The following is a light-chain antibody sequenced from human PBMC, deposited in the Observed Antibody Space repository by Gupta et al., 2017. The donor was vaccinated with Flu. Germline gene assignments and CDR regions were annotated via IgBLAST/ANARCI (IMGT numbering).Light chain of an antibody. J-gene: IGKJ2*01. CDR1: QSVTSSY. CDR3: QHYSSSSTMYT. V-gene: IGKV3-20*01. CDR2: GAS. Sequence: DTVLTQSPGTLSLSPGDRATLSCRASQSVTSSYLAWYQQKPGQAPRLLIYGASSRATGISDRFSGSGSGTDFTLNISRLEPEDFAVYYCQHYSSSSTMYTFGQGTKLEIK.